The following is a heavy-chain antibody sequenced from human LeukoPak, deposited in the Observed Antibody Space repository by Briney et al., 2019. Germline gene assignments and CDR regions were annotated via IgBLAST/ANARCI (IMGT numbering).Heavy chain of an antibody. J-gene: IGHJ4*02. CDR3: ARENLRWLQKLENDY. Sequence: ASVKVSCKASGYTFTSYYMHWVRQAPGQGLEWMGWINPDSGDTNYAQNFQGRVTMTRDSSISTAYMELTRLRSDDTAVYYCARENLRWLQKLENDYWGQGTLVTVSS. V-gene: IGHV1-2*02. D-gene: IGHD5-24*01. CDR2: INPDSGDT. CDR1: GYTFTSYY.